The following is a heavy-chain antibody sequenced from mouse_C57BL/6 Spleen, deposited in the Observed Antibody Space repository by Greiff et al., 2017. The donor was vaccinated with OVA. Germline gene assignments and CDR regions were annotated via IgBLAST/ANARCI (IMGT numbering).Heavy chain of an antibody. CDR2: IHPNSGST. CDR1: GYTFTSYW. D-gene: IGHD2-3*01. Sequence: VQLQQPGAELVKPGASVKLSCKASGYTFTSYWMHWVKQRPGQGLEWIGMIHPNSGSTKYNEKFKSKATLTVDKSSSTAYMQLSSLTSEDSAVYYCATTDGYSAYFDVWGTGTTVTVSS. CDR3: ATTDGYSAYFDV. J-gene: IGHJ1*03. V-gene: IGHV1-64*01.